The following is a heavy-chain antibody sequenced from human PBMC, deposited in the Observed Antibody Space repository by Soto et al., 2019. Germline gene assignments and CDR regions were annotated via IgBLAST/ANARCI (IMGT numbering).Heavy chain of an antibody. J-gene: IGHJ4*02. CDR3: ARVWNDGRFDY. CDR1: GFTFSNYW. V-gene: IGHV3-7*01. Sequence: EVQLVESGGGLVQPGGSLRLSCAASGFTFSNYWMTWVRQAPGKGLEWVASINQNGVAMHYVDSVKGRFTVSRDNAKNSLYLQVNSLRAEDTAVFYCARVWNDGRFDYWGQGTLVTVSS. D-gene: IGHD1-1*01. CDR2: INQNGVAM.